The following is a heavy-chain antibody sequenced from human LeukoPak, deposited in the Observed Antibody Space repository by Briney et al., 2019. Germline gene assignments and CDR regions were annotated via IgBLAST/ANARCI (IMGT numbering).Heavy chain of an antibody. J-gene: IGHJ5*02. CDR3: ASHSYGYNH. Sequence: GGCLRLSCAASGIIITSSRMRWVRPTPGGGRGWVANIKQDGSEKNYVDSVKGRFTIFRDNARNSLYLQMNSLRAEDTAVYYCASHSYGYNHWGQGTLVIVSS. CDR1: GIIITSSR. CDR2: IKQDGSEK. V-gene: IGHV3-7*01. D-gene: IGHD3-16*01.